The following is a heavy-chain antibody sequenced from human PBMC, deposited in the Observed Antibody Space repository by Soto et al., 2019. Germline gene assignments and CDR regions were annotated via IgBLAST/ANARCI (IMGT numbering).Heavy chain of an antibody. D-gene: IGHD4-17*01. Sequence: ELQVLESGGGLVQPGGSLRLTCADSGFTLSAYGTSWVRQAPGKGLEWGSFVSGSGDSTYYTDSVKGRFTISRDSSKNTVCLQMNSLRAEDTAVYYCATSNYGERDWGQGTLVTVSS. V-gene: IGHV3-23*01. CDR3: ATSNYGERD. J-gene: IGHJ4*02. CDR1: GFTLSAYG. CDR2: VSGSGDST.